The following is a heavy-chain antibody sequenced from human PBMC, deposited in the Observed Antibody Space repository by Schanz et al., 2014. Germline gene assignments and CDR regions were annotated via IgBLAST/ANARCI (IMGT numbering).Heavy chain of an antibody. J-gene: IGHJ6*02. CDR1: GFIFSAYT. CDR3: ARLRRADPNGFDV. V-gene: IGHV3-21*04. Sequence: EVQLVESGGGLVKPGESLRLSCAASGFIFSAYTMNWVRQAPGKGLEWVSSISSGGRNISYADSVKGRFTISRDNSKNTLFLQMSSLRAEDTAVYYCARLRRADPNGFDVWGQGTTVTVS. CDR2: ISSGGRNI. D-gene: IGHD6-19*01.